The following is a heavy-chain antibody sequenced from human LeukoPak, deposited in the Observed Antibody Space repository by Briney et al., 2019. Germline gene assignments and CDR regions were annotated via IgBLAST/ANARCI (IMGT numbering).Heavy chain of an antibody. CDR3: ARSGGTMVPRDDNWFDP. J-gene: IGHJ5*02. CDR2: VNPNTGNT. V-gene: IGHV1-8*01. Sequence: GASVKVSCKASGYTFTSYDINWVRQATGQGLEWMGWVNPNTGNTGYAQKFQGRVTMTRNTSISTAYMELSSLRSEDTAVYYCARSGGTMVPRDDNWFDPWGQGTLVTVSS. D-gene: IGHD4/OR15-4a*01. CDR1: GYTFTSYD.